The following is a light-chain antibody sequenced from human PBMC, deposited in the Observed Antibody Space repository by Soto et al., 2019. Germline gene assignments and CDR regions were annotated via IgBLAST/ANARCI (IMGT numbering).Light chain of an antibody. V-gene: IGKV3-20*01. CDR2: GAS. Sequence: NVLTQSPGTLSLSPGERATLSCRASQTVSGSYVAWYQQKPGQTPRLLIYGASSRATGIPDRFSGSGSGTDFTLTISRLEPEDFAVYYCQQYGSSHWTFGQGTKVDIK. J-gene: IGKJ1*01. CDR3: QQYGSSHWT. CDR1: QTVSGSY.